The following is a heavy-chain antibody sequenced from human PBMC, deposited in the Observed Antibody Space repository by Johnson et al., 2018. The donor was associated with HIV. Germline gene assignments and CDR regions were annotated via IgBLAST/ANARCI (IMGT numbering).Heavy chain of an antibody. J-gene: IGHJ3*02. CDR1: GFTFSSYG. D-gene: IGHD6-6*01. V-gene: IGHV3-30*19. Sequence: QMLLVESGGGVVQPGGSLRLSCAASGFTFSSYGMHWVRQAPGKGLEWVAVISYDGSNKYYADSVKGRFTISRDNSKNTLYLQMNSLRAEDTAVYYCARAERSSSGVDAFDIWGQGTMVTVSS. CDR2: ISYDGSNK. CDR3: ARAERSSSGVDAFDI.